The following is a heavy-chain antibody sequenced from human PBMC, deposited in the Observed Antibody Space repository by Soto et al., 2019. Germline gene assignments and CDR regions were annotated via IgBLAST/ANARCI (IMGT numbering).Heavy chain of an antibody. CDR1: GFSFSYYA. CDR2: IAYDSSEK. J-gene: IGHJ1*01. D-gene: IGHD2-15*01. V-gene: IGHV3-30*03. CDR3: ASPYCSGGSCYLTEYFQY. Sequence: QVQLVESGGGVVQPGRSVRLSCAASGFSFSYYAMHWVRQAPGKGLEWVAVIAYDSSEKYYADSVKGRFTISRDNSKNTLYLQMNSLRDDDTAVYYCASPYCSGGSCYLTEYFQYWGQGTLVTVSS.